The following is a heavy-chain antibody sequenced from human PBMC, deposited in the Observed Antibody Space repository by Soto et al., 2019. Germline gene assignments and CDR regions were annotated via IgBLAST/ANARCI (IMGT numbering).Heavy chain of an antibody. V-gene: IGHV3-23*01. CDR2: ISGSGGST. CDR1: GFTFSSYA. CDR3: AKVSYYDFWSGYYFDY. D-gene: IGHD3-3*01. Sequence: GESLKISCAASGFTFSSYAMSWVRQAPGKGLEWVSAISGSGGSTYYADSVKGRFTISRDNSKNTLYLQMNSLRAEDTAVYYCAKVSYYDFWSGYYFDYWGQGTLVTVSS. J-gene: IGHJ4*02.